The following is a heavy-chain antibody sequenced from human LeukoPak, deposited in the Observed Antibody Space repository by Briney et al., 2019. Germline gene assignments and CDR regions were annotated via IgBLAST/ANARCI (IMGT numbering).Heavy chain of an antibody. Sequence: PGGSLRLSCAASGFTFSSYSMNWVRQAPGKGLEWVSSISSSSGYIYYADSVKGRFTISRDNAKNSLYLQMNSLRAEDTAVYYCARDKRGIAAAGTLGYWGQGTLVTVSS. D-gene: IGHD6-13*01. J-gene: IGHJ4*02. CDR1: GFTFSSYS. CDR2: ISSSSGYI. CDR3: ARDKRGIAAAGTLGY. V-gene: IGHV3-21*01.